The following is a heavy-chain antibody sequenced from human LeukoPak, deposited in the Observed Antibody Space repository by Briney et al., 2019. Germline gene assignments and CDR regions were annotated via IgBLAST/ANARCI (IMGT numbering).Heavy chain of an antibody. V-gene: IGHV3-30*18. CDR1: GFTFSSYG. J-gene: IGHJ4*02. D-gene: IGHD6-19*01. Sequence: PGRSLRLSCAASGFTFSSYGMHWVRQAPGKGLEWVAVISYDGSNKYYADSVKGRFTISRDNSKNTLYLQMNSLRAEDTAVYNCAKDGGEQWLGLYFDYWGQGTLVTVSS. CDR3: AKDGGEQWLGLYFDY. CDR2: ISYDGSNK.